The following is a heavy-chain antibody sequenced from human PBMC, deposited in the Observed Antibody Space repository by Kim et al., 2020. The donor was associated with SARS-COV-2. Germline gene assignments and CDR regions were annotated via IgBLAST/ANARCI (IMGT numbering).Heavy chain of an antibody. D-gene: IGHD3-10*01. CDR2: ITWNSGTL. J-gene: IGHJ5*01. Sequence: GGSLRLSCEASGFKFGDVAMHWVRQAPGKGLEWVSGITWNSGTLAYADSVQGRFTISRDNGQRSLYLQMNSLRPEDTAFYYCVKDTHRSGTHYNKGF. V-gene: IGHV3-9*01. CDR3: VKDTHRSGTHYNKGF. CDR1: GFKFGDVA.